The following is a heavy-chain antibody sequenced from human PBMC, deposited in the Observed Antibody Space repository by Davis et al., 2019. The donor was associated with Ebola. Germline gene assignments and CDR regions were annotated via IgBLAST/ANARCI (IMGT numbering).Heavy chain of an antibody. J-gene: IGHJ5*02. Sequence: MPSETLSLTCAVYGGSFSGYYWSWIRQPPGKGLEWIGEINHSGSTNYNPSLKSRVTISVDTSKNQFSLKLSSVTAADTAVYYCARDTVDYYDSSGYYYVNWFDPWGQGTLVTVSS. CDR2: INHSGST. D-gene: IGHD3-22*01. V-gene: IGHV4-34*01. CDR3: ARDTVDYYDSSGYYYVNWFDP. CDR1: GGSFSGYY.